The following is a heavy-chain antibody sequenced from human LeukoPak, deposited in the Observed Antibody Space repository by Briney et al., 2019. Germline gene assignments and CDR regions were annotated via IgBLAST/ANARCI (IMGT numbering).Heavy chain of an antibody. CDR2: IYYSGST. CDR3: ARLSPSGYSSVDAFDI. CDR1: GGSISSSSSY. J-gene: IGHJ3*02. D-gene: IGHD3-22*01. Sequence: SETLSLTCTVSGGSISSSSSYWGWIRQPPGKGLEWIGNIYYSGSTYYNPSLKSRVTISVDTSKNQFSLKLSSVTAADTAVYYCARLSPSGYSSVDAFDIWGQGTMVTVSS. V-gene: IGHV4-39*01.